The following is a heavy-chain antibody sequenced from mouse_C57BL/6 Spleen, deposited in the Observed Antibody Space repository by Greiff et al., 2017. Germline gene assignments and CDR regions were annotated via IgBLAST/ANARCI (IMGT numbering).Heavy chain of an antibody. J-gene: IGHJ2*01. CDR3: AYCGSRYSD. CDR1: GYTFTSYW. D-gene: IGHD1-1*01. CDR2: IHPNSGST. V-gene: IGHV1-64*01. Sequence: VQLQQPGAELVKPGASVKLSCKASGYTFTSYWMHWVKQRPGQGLEWIGMIHPNSGSTNYNAKFQSKATLTVDKSSSTAYMQLSSLTSEDSAVYYCAYCGSRYSDWGQGTTLTVSS.